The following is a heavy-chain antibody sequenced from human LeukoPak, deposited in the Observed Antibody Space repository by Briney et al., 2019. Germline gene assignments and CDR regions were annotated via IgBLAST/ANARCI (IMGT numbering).Heavy chain of an antibody. CDR2: VNPSSGGT. J-gene: IGHJ6*02. CDR3: ARDSTSARPFYYYFYGLDV. Sequence: GASVKVSCKASRYSFTGYYMHWVRQAPGQGLEWMGWVNPSSGGTNYAQKFQGRVTMTRDTSISTVYMELIGLTSDDTAVFYCARDSTSARPFYYYFYGLDVWGQGTTVTVSS. D-gene: IGHD1-1*01. CDR1: RYSFTGYY. V-gene: IGHV1-2*02.